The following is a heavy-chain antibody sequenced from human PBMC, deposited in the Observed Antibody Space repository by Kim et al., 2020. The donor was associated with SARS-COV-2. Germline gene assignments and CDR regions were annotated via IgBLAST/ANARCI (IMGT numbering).Heavy chain of an antibody. CDR3: ARDGTIFGVHYYGMDV. Sequence: SETLSLTCAVYGGSFSGYYWSWIRQPPGKGLEWIGEINHSGSTNYNPSLKSRVTISVDTSKNQFSLKLSSVTAADTAVYYCARDGTIFGVHYYGMDVWGQGTTVTVSS. D-gene: IGHD3-3*01. J-gene: IGHJ6*02. V-gene: IGHV4-34*01. CDR2: INHSGST. CDR1: GGSFSGYY.